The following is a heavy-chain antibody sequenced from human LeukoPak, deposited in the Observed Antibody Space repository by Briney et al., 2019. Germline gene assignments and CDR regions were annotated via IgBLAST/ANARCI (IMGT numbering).Heavy chain of an antibody. V-gene: IGHV3-7*01. D-gene: IGHD2-2*02. CDR3: ANVLGYCSSTSCYTY. Sequence: GGSLRLSCAASGFTFSTYWMSWVRQAPGTGLEWVASIKQDGSEKSYVDSVKGRFTISRDNAKNSLYLQMNSLRAEDTAVYYCANVLGYCSSTSCYTYWGQGTLVTVSS. CDR1: GFTFSTYW. J-gene: IGHJ4*02. CDR2: IKQDGSEK.